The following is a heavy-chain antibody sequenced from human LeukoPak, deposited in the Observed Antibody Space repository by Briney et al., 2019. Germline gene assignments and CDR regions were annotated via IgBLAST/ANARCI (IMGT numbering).Heavy chain of an antibody. CDR2: INQDGSET. Sequence: GGSLRLSCSASGFIFSYFWVSWVRQAPGKGLEWVANINQDGSETYFVNSVKGRFSISRDNAKDSVYLQMNSMRAEDTAMYYCARHQDYGLNRNWSGHWGQGTLVTVSS. J-gene: IGHJ5*02. V-gene: IGHV3-7*01. CDR1: GFIFSYFW. D-gene: IGHD4/OR15-4a*01. CDR3: ARHQDYGLNRNWSGH.